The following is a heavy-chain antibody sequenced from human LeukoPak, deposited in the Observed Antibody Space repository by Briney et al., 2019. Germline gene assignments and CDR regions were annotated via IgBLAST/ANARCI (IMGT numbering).Heavy chain of an antibody. D-gene: IGHD2-2*01. J-gene: IGHJ6*02. Sequence: GGSLRLSCAASGFTFSSYAMNWVRQAPGKGLEWVSFMSSSGSYIYYADSVKGRFTISRDNAKNSVYLQMNSLRDEDTAVYYCARELGYCSGTTCSVHYYGMDVWGQGTTVTVSS. CDR2: MSSSGSYI. CDR1: GFTFSSYA. CDR3: ARELGYCSGTTCSVHYYGMDV. V-gene: IGHV3-21*01.